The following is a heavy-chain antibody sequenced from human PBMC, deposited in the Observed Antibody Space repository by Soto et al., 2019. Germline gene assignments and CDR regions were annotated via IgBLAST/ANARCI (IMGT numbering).Heavy chain of an antibody. CDR3: ARDLYGDNWNDVAFDY. Sequence: GGSLRLSCAASGFTFSSYGMHWVRQAPGKGLEWVAVIWYDGSNKYYADSVKGRFTISRDNSKNTLYLQMNSLRAEDTAVYYCARDLYGDNWNDVAFDYWGQGTLVTVSS. CDR1: GFTFSSYG. D-gene: IGHD1-1*01. J-gene: IGHJ4*02. V-gene: IGHV3-33*01. CDR2: IWYDGSNK.